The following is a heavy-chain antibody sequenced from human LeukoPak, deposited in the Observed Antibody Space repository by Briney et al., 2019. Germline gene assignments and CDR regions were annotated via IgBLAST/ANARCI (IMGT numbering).Heavy chain of an antibody. J-gene: IGHJ4*02. D-gene: IGHD2-15*01. CDR3: ARVSRDMTTPFDY. CDR1: GFTFSSYA. V-gene: IGHV3-30*04. Sequence: GGSLRLSCAASGFTFSSYAMHWVRQAPGKGLEWVAVISYDGRNKYYADSVKGRFTISRDNSKNTLYLQMNSLRAEDTAVYYCARVSRDMTTPFDYWGQGTLVTVSS. CDR2: ISYDGRNK.